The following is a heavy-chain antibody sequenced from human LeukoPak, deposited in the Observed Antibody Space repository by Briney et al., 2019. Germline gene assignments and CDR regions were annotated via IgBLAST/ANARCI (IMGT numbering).Heavy chain of an antibody. D-gene: IGHD3-10*01. Sequence: SETLSLTCTVSGGSFSSYYWSWIRQPPGKGLEWIGYIYYSGSTNYNPSLKSRVTISVDTSKNQFSLKLSSVTAADTAVYYCARDRNDYYGSVGGFDPWGQGTLVTVSS. CDR1: GGSFSSYY. CDR2: IYYSGST. CDR3: ARDRNDYYGSVGGFDP. J-gene: IGHJ5*02. V-gene: IGHV4-59*01.